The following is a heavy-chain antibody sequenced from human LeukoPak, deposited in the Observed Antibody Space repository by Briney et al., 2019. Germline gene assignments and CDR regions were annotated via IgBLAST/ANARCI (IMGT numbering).Heavy chain of an antibody. V-gene: IGHV4-39*01. CDR2: LYYSGST. D-gene: IGHD3-9*01. Sequence: KSSETLSLTCTVSGGSISSNSYYWGWIRQPPGKGLEWIGSLYYSGSTYYNPSLKSRITMSVDTSKNLFSLKLSSVTAADTAVYYYARHVYYDILTGVFYYYYGLDVWGQGTTVTVSS. CDR3: ARHVYYDILTGVFYYYYGLDV. J-gene: IGHJ6*02. CDR1: GGSISSNSYY.